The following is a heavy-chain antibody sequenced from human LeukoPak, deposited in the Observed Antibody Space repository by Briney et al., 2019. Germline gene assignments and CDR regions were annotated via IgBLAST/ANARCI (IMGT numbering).Heavy chain of an antibody. V-gene: IGHV4-30-2*01. J-gene: IGHJ4*02. CDR3: ARHRPRANGRWDSAAGTVDY. Sequence: PSQTLSLTCAVSGDSISSSDYSWSWIRQPPGKGLEWIGYIYHSGSTYYNPSLRSRVTISVDRSKNQFSLKLSSVTAADTAVYYCARHRPRANGRWDSAAGTVDYWGQGTLVTVSS. CDR1: GDSISSSDYS. CDR2: IYHSGST. D-gene: IGHD6-13*01.